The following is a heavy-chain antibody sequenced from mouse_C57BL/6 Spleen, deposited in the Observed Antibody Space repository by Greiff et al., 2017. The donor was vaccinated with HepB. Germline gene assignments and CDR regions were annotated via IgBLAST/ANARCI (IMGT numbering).Heavy chain of an antibody. V-gene: IGHV5-4*03. D-gene: IGHD1-1*01. CDR3: ANYGSSYHWYFDV. CDR1: GFTFSSYA. Sequence: EVNLVESGGGLVKPGGSLKLSCAASGFTFSSYAMSWVRQTPEKRLEWVATISDGGSYTYYPDNVKGRFTISRDNAKNNLYLQMSHLKSEDTSMYYCANYGSSYHWYFDVWGTGTTVTVSS. CDR2: ISDGGSYT. J-gene: IGHJ1*03.